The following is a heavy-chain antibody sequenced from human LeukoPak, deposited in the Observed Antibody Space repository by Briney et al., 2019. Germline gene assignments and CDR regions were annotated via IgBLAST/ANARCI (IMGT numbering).Heavy chain of an antibody. J-gene: IGHJ6*02. CDR3: AREGTAGMDV. V-gene: IGHV3-21*01. CDR2: ISSSSSYI. D-gene: IGHD3-10*01. Sequence: GRSLRLSCAASGFTFSSYSMNWVRQAPGKGLEWVSSISSSSSYIYYADSVKGRFTISRDNAKNSLYLQMNSLRAEDTAVYYCAREGTAGMDVWGQGTTVTVSS. CDR1: GFTFSSYS.